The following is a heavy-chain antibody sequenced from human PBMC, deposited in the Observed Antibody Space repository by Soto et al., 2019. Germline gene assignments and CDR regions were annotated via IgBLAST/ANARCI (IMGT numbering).Heavy chain of an antibody. J-gene: IGHJ4*02. Sequence: EVQLVESGGGLVQPGGSLRLSCAASGFMFSNYWMSWVRQAPGKGLEWVAIIKQDGSDKYYVDSVKGRFTISRDNAKNSLYLQMNSLRIEDAAVYYCARNRDYAFDYWGRGTLSPSPQ. V-gene: IGHV3-7*01. CDR2: IKQDGSDK. D-gene: IGHD4-17*01. CDR3: ARNRDYAFDY. CDR1: GFMFSNYW.